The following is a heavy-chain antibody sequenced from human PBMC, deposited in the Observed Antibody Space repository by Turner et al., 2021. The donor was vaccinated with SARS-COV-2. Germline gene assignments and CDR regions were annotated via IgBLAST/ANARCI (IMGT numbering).Heavy chain of an antibody. V-gene: IGHV3-7*03. J-gene: IGHJ4*02. CDR3: ARLQTSSWYFDY. CDR2: IKQDGSEK. Sequence: EVQLVASGGGLVQPGGSLRLSCTASGFTFSSYWMSWVRQAPGKGLEWVANIKQDGSEKYYVDSVKGRFTISRDNAKNTLYLQMNSLRAEDTAVYYCARLQTSSWYFDYWGQGTLVTVSS. CDR1: GFTFSSYW. D-gene: IGHD6-13*01.